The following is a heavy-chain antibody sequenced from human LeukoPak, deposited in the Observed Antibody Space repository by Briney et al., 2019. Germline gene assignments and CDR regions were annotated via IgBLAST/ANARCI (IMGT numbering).Heavy chain of an antibody. V-gene: IGHV4-61*02. Sequence: SQTLSLTCAVSAGSINSGDYYWSWIRQPAGKGLEWIGRIYSPGTNYNYNPSLKSRVTISIDTSKNQFSLKLTSVTAADTAVYYCARPAELELHAFDIWGQGTMVTVSS. CDR3: ARPAELELHAFDI. J-gene: IGHJ3*02. D-gene: IGHD1-7*01. CDR1: AGSINSGDYY. CDR2: IYSPGT.